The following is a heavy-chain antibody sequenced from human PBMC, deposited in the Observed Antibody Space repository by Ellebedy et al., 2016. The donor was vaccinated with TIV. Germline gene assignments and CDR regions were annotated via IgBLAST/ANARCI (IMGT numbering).Heavy chain of an antibody. CDR1: GFTFRSHG. Sequence: GESLKISCVASGFTFRSHGIYWVRQAPGKGLEWVAVISSDGSNKYYADSVKGRFTISRDNSKNTRYLQMNSLRTDDMAVYYCARGGSSGGSDYWGQGTLVTVSS. CDR3: ARGGSSGGSDY. CDR2: ISSDGSNK. V-gene: IGHV3-30*03. J-gene: IGHJ4*02. D-gene: IGHD3-10*01.